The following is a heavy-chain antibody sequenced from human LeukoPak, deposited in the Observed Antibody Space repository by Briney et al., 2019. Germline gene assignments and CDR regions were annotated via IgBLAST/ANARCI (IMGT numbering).Heavy chain of an antibody. CDR3: ANQASRTGPFDY. Sequence: GRSLRLSCAASGFTFSSYWMHWVRQAPGKGLVWVSRINSDGSSTSYADSVKGRFTISRDNAKNTLYLQMNSLRAEDTAVYYCANQASRTGPFDYWGQGTLVTVSS. CDR2: INSDGSST. J-gene: IGHJ4*02. CDR1: GFTFSSYW. V-gene: IGHV3-74*01. D-gene: IGHD2-8*02.